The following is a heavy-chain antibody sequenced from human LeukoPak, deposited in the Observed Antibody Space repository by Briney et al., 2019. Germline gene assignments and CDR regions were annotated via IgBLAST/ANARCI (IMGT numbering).Heavy chain of an antibody. CDR1: GXSISTYY. CDR3: AREMYDRSSFGMDV. CDR2: IHYTGNT. D-gene: IGHD6-6*01. J-gene: IGHJ6*02. V-gene: IGHV4-59*12. Sequence: SETLSLTCTVSGXSISTYYWSWIRQPPGKGLEWIGYIHYTGNTNYKSSLKSRVTISVDTTKNQFSLKVSSVTAADTAVYYCAREMYDRSSFGMDVWGQGITVTVSS.